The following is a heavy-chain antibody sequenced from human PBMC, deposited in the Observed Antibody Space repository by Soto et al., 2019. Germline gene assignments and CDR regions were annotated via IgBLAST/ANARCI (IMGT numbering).Heavy chain of an antibody. Sequence: PGGSLRLSCAASGFTFSSYAMSWFRQAPGKGLEWVGFIKSKAYGGTTECAASVKGRFTISRDDSKNIAYLQMNSLKTEDTALNYCTKRYFGGLDAFDIWGRGTMVTVSS. V-gene: IGHV3-49*03. CDR3: TKRYFGGLDAFDI. CDR1: GFTFSSYA. J-gene: IGHJ3*02. CDR2: IKSKAYGGTT. D-gene: IGHD3-9*01.